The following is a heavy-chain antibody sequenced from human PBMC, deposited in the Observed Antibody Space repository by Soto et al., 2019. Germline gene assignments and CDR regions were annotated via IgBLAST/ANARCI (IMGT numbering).Heavy chain of an antibody. Sequence: QITLKESGPTLVKPTQTLTLTCTFSGFSLSTSGVGMGWIRQPPGKALEWLALIYWDDDKRYSPSLKSRLTITKDTSKNQVVLTMTNMDPVDTATYYCAHSLKADYGDYAPFDYWGQGTLVTVSS. CDR2: IYWDDDK. CDR1: GFSLSTSGVG. CDR3: AHSLKADYGDYAPFDY. D-gene: IGHD4-17*01. V-gene: IGHV2-5*02. J-gene: IGHJ4*02.